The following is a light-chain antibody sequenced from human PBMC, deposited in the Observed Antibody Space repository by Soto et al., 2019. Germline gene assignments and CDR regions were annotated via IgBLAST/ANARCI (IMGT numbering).Light chain of an antibody. CDR1: SSDVGDYNY. CDR2: DVA. Sequence: QSALTQPASVSGSPGQSIAISCTGTSSDVGDYNYVSWYQQHPGKAPKLIIYDVAKRPSGVSDRFSGSTSGSTASVTISGLKAEDEAYYYCSSYSISSTRVFGGGTKLTVL. V-gene: IGLV2-14*03. CDR3: SSYSISSTRV. J-gene: IGLJ3*02.